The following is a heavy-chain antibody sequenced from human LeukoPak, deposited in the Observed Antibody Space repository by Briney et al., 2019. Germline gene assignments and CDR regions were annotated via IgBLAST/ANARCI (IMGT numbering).Heavy chain of an antibody. J-gene: IGHJ4*02. Sequence: GGSLTLSCAASGFTFSSYSMNWVRLAPGKGLEWVSYISPSSGSISYADSVKGRFTISRDDAKSSLYLQMNSLRDEDTAVYYCARDYDWAFDSWGQGTLVTVSS. D-gene: IGHD1-1*01. V-gene: IGHV3-48*02. CDR2: ISPSSGSI. CDR3: ARDYDWAFDS. CDR1: GFTFSSYS.